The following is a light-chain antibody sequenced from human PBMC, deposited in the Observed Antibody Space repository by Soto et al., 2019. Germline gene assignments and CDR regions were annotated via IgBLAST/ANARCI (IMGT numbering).Light chain of an antibody. J-gene: IGKJ1*01. CDR1: QTIGNF. CDR2: SAS. CDR3: QHTSTTLWT. V-gene: IGKV1-39*01. Sequence: IRMTQSTSSLSASVGDRVTITCRASQTIGNFLHWYQQKPGKAPKLLIYSASNLQSGVPSRFSGSGSGTDFTLTISSLQPEDFTTYYCQHTSTTLWTFAQGTNVAIK.